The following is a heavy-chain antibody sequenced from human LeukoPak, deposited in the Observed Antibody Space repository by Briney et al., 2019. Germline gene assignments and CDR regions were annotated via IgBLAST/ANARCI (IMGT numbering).Heavy chain of an antibody. V-gene: IGHV3-11*01. CDR2: ISSSCSTI. J-gene: IGHJ6*02. Sequence: GGSLRLSCAASGFTFSDYYMSWIRQAPGKGLEWVSYISSSCSTIYYADSVKGRFTISRDNAKNSLYLQMNSLRAEDTAVYYCARVPLVVVPAAVYYYYYGMDVWGQGTTVTVSS. CDR1: GFTFSDYY. CDR3: ARVPLVVVPAAVYYYYYGMDV. D-gene: IGHD2-2*01.